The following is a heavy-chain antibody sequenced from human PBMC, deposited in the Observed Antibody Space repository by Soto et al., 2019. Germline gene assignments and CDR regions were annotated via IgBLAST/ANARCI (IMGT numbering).Heavy chain of an antibody. D-gene: IGHD3-10*01. CDR2: IYPGDSDT. CDR1: GYSFTSYW. J-gene: IGHJ6*02. CDR3: AGGGVRGVITRTRDYYGMDV. Sequence: GESLKISCKGSGYSFTSYWIGWVRQMPGKGLEWMGIIYPGDSDTRYSPSFQGQVTISADKSTSTAYLQRSSLKASDTAMYYCAGGGVRGVITRTRDYYGMDVWGQGTTVTVSS. V-gene: IGHV5-51*01.